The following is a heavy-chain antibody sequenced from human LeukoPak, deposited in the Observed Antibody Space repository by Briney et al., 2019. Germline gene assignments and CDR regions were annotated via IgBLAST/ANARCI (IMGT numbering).Heavy chain of an antibody. D-gene: IGHD3-22*01. CDR2: IGGSGGGT. V-gene: IGHV3-23*01. CDR3: AKVEKIGVVITTPHDS. J-gene: IGHJ4*02. CDR1: GFTFSTYA. Sequence: GGSLRLSCAASGFTFSTYAMSWVRQAPGKGLEWVSAIGGSGGGTYYADSVKGRFTVSRDNSKNTLYLQMNSLRADDTAVYYCAKVEKIGVVITTPHDSWGQGTLVTVSS.